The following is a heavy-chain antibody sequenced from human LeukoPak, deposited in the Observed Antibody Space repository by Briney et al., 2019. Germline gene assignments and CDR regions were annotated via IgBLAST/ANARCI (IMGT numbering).Heavy chain of an antibody. CDR1: GGSISSYY. CDR3: ARHYGP. CDR2: IYDSGST. V-gene: IGHV4-59*05. J-gene: IGHJ5*02. Sequence: SETLSLTCTVSGGSISSYYWSWIRQPPGKGLEWIGSIYDSGSTYYNPSLKSRVTISVDTSKNQFSLKLNSVAAADTAVYYCARHYGPWGQGTLVTVSS. D-gene: IGHD3-16*01.